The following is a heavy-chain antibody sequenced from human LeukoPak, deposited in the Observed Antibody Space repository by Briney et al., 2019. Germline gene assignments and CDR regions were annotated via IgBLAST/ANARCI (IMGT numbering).Heavy chain of an antibody. J-gene: IGHJ4*02. CDR2: ISSSSSYI. CDR1: GFTFSSYS. V-gene: IGHV3-21*01. D-gene: IGHD3-10*01. CDR3: AREEEYYYGSGILYYFDY. Sequence: GGSLRLSCAASGFTFSSYSMNWVRQAPGKGLEWVSSISSSSSYIYYADSVKGRFTISRDNAKNSLYLQMNSLRAEDTAVYYCAREEEYYYGSGILYYFDYWGQGTLVTVSS.